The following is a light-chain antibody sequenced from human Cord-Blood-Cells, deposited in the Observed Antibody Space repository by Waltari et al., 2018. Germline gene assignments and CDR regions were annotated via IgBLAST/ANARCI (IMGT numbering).Light chain of an antibody. CDR1: QSISSY. CDR3: QQSYSTAWT. V-gene: IGKV1-39*01. CDR2: AAS. Sequence: DIQMTQSPSSLSASVGDRVTITCRASQSISSYLHWYQQKPGKAPKRLIYAASSLQSGVPSRFSGSGSGTDVALTISSLQPEDFAAYYCQQSYSTAWTFGQGTKVEIK. J-gene: IGKJ1*01.